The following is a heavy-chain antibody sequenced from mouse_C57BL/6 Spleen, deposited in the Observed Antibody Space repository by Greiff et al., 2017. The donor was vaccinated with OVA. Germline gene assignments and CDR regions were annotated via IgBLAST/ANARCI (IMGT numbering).Heavy chain of an antibody. D-gene: IGHD4-1*01. Sequence: VQLQQPGAELVRPGSSVKLSCKASGYTFTSYWMHWVKQRPIQGLEWIGNIDPSDSETHYNQKFKDKATLTVDKSSSTAYMQLSSLTSEDSAVYYCAVANWDERNYWGQGTTLTVSS. CDR2: IDPSDSET. J-gene: IGHJ2*01. CDR3: AVANWDERNY. V-gene: IGHV1-52*01. CDR1: GYTFTSYW.